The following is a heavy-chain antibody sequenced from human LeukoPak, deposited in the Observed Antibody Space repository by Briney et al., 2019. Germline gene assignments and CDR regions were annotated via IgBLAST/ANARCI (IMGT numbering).Heavy chain of an antibody. J-gene: IGHJ4*02. V-gene: IGHV1-2*02. CDR2: INPNSGGT. D-gene: IGHD3-10*01. CDR1: GYTFTGYY. CDR3: ERGELWSKPKYYFDY. Sequence: ASVNVSCKASGYTFTGYYMHWVRQAPGQGLEWMGWINPNSGGTNYAQKFQGRVTMTRDTSISTAYMELSSLRSEDTAVYYCERGELWSKPKYYFDYWGQGTLVTVSS.